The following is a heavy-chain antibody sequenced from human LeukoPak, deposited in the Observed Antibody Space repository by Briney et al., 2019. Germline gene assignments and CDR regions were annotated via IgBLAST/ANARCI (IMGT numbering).Heavy chain of an antibody. D-gene: IGHD3-22*01. CDR2: ISSSGSTI. Sequence: PGGSLRLSCAASGFIFSSYEMNWVRQAPGKGLEWVSYISSSGSTIYYADSVKGRFTISRDNAKNSLYLQMNSLRDEDTAVYYCARKTWDSSGYYCLDYWGQGTLVTVSS. CDR3: ARKTWDSSGYYCLDY. V-gene: IGHV3-48*03. J-gene: IGHJ4*02. CDR1: GFIFSSYE.